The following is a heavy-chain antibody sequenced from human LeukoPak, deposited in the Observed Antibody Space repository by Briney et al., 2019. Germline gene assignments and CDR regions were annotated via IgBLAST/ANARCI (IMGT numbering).Heavy chain of an antibody. CDR1: GFTFSSYG. CDR3: AKAGIDCSSTSCSYYFDC. J-gene: IGHJ4*02. V-gene: IGHV3-33*06. CDR2: IWYDGSNK. Sequence: GGSLRLSCAASGFTFSSYGMHWVRQAPGKGLEWEAVIWYDGSNKYYADSVKGRFTISRDNSKNTLYLQMNSLRAEDTAVYYCAKAGIDCSSTSCSYYFDCWGQGTLVTVSS. D-gene: IGHD2-2*01.